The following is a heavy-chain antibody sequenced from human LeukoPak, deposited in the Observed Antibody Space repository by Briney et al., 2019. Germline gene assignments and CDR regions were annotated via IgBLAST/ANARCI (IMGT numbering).Heavy chain of an antibody. CDR1: GYSFTGHH. V-gene: IGHV1-2*02. J-gene: IGHJ4*02. CDR3: ARVGRDGYMNFDY. Sequence: GASVKVSCKAPGYSFTGHHMHWVRQAPGQGLEWMGWINPNSGGTNYAQKFQGRVTMTRDTSISTAYMELSRLRSDDTAVYYCARVGRDGYMNFDYWGQGTLVTVSS. CDR2: INPNSGGT. D-gene: IGHD5-24*01.